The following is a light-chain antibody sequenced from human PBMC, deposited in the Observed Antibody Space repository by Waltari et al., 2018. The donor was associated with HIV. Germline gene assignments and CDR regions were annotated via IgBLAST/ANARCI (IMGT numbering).Light chain of an antibody. CDR2: AAS. Sequence: DIQMTQSPSSLSASVVDSLTITCSASQRISNYLNWYQKKPGRAPKLLIYAASSLHSGVPARFSGSGSGTDFTLTISSLQPEDFATYYCIQSFTSFFTFGPGTKVDIK. V-gene: IGKV1-39*01. CDR3: IQSFTSFFT. J-gene: IGKJ3*01. CDR1: QRISNY.